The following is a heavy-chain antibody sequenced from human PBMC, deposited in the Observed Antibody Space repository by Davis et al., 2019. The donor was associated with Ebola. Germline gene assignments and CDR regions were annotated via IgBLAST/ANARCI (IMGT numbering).Heavy chain of an antibody. CDR2: ISAYNGNT. CDR3: ARRLVWDWFDP. D-gene: IGHD6-19*01. CDR1: GYTFASYD. Sequence: AASVKVSCKASGYTFASYDINWVRQAPGQGLEWMGWISAYNGNTNYAQKLQGRVTMTTDTSTSTAYMELRSLRSDDTAVYYCARRLVWDWFDPWGQGTLVTVSS. J-gene: IGHJ5*02. V-gene: IGHV1-18*01.